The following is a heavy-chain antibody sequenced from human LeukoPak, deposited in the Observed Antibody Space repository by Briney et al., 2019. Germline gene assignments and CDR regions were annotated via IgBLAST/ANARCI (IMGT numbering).Heavy chain of an antibody. V-gene: IGHV1-18*01. D-gene: IGHD3-22*01. CDR2: ISAYNGNT. CDR3: ARETITMIGFDP. Sequence: VASVKVSCKASGYTFTSYGISWVRQAPGQGLEWMGWISAYNGNTNYAQKFQGRVTMTRDTSISTAYMELSRLRSDDTAVYYCARETITMIGFDPWGQGTLVTVSS. CDR1: GYTFTSYG. J-gene: IGHJ5*02.